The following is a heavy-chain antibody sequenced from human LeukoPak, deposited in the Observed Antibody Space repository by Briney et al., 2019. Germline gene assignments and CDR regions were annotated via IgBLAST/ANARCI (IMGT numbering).Heavy chain of an antibody. V-gene: IGHV3-23*01. Sequence: GGSLRLSCTASGFTFTNYAMSWVRQAPGKGLECVSSVSGYGGRTFYTDSVKGRFTISRDNSKNMLYLQMNSLRAEDTAVYYYNMVRGVTALDAFDIWGQGTMVTVSS. D-gene: IGHD3-10*01. CDR3: NMVRGVTALDAFDI. CDR2: VSGYGGRT. J-gene: IGHJ3*02. CDR1: GFTFTNYA.